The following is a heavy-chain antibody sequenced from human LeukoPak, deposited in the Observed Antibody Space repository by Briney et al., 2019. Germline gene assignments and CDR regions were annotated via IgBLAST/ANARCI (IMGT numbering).Heavy chain of an antibody. J-gene: IGHJ4*02. V-gene: IGHV3-48*01. CDR1: GFTFSNAW. Sequence: GGSLRLSCAASGFTFSNAWMSWVRQAPGKGLEWVSYISGSSSTIYYADSVKGRFTISRDNAKNSLSLQMNSLRAEDTAVYYCARAYLGSYEVLDSWGQGTLVTVSS. D-gene: IGHD1-26*01. CDR3: ARAYLGSYEVLDS. CDR2: ISGSSSTI.